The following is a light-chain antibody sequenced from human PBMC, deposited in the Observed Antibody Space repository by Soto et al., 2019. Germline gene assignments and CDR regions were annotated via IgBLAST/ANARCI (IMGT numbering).Light chain of an antibody. Sequence: QSALTQPASVSGSPGQSITISRTGTSSDVGSYNLVSWYQQHPGKAPKLMIYEVSKRPSGVSTRFSGSKSGNTASLTISGLQAEDEADYYCCSYAGSSTYVFGTGTKLTVL. CDR1: SSDVGSYNL. CDR3: CSYAGSSTYV. J-gene: IGLJ1*01. CDR2: EVS. V-gene: IGLV2-23*02.